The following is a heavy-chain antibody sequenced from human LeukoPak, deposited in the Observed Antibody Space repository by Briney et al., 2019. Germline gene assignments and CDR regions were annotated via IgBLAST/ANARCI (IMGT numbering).Heavy chain of an antibody. J-gene: IGHJ4*02. CDR1: GFDFSSYS. Sequence: GGSVRLSCAASGFDFSSYSMNWVRQAPGKGLEWISYITISSKTIHYADSVKGRFTVSRDNAKKSLYLQMNSLRAEDTAVYYCTTYYYDSAEGHNWGQETQVTVSS. CDR2: ITISSKTI. CDR3: TTYYYDSAEGHN. V-gene: IGHV3-48*04. D-gene: IGHD3-22*01.